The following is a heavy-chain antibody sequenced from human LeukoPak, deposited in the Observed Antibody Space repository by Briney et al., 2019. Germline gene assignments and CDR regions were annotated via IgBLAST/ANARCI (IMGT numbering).Heavy chain of an antibody. V-gene: IGHV3-21*04. CDR1: GFTLSSSA. J-gene: IGHJ4*02. CDR2: INNVGSHI. Sequence: GGSLRLSCAASGFTLSSSAMDWVRQAPGKGLEWVSSINNVGSHICYAGSVKGRFTISRDNTKNSLYLQMNSLRAEDTAVYYCAKVSPAAVFDYWGQGTLVTVSS. D-gene: IGHD2-2*01. CDR3: AKVSPAAVFDY.